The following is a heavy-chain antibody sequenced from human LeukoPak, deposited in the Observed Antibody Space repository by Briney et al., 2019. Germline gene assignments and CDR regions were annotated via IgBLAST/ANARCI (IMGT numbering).Heavy chain of an antibody. J-gene: IGHJ6*02. V-gene: IGHV3-74*01. CDR1: GFTFSSYW. CDR3: ARYTQYCSSTSCSYGMDV. CDR2: INSDGGST. D-gene: IGHD2-2*01. Sequence: GGSLRLSCAASGFTFSSYWMHWVRQAPGKGLVWVSRINSDGGSTTYADSVKGRFTISRDNAKNTLYLQMNSLRAEDTAVYYCARYTQYCSSTSCSYGMDVWGQGTTVTVS.